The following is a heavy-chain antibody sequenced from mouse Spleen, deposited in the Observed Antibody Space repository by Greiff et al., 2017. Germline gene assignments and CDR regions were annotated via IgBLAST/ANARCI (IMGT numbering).Heavy chain of an antibody. D-gene: IGHD1-1*01. Sequence: EVKLQESGPGLVKPSQSLSLTCSVTGYSITSGYYWNWIRQFPGNKLEWMGYISYDGSNNYNPSLKNRISITRDTSKNQFFLKLNSVTTEDTATYYCARIDYGSSYVPFDYWGQGTTLTVSS. V-gene: IGHV3-6*01. J-gene: IGHJ2*01. CDR2: ISYDGSN. CDR1: GYSITSGYY. CDR3: ARIDYGSSYVPFDY.